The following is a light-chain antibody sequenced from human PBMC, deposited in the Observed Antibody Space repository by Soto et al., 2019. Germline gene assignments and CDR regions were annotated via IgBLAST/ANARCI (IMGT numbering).Light chain of an antibody. V-gene: IGKV3-20*01. J-gene: IGKJ5*01. Sequence: IVLTQSAATLSLSPGERATLSCMASQTVSSRRLAWYQQKPGQAPRFRIYGASTRPTGIPDRLSGSGSGADFTLTISRMEPEDFAVYYCQQYGSSLIFGQGTRLEIK. CDR1: QTVSSRR. CDR3: QQYGSSLI. CDR2: GAS.